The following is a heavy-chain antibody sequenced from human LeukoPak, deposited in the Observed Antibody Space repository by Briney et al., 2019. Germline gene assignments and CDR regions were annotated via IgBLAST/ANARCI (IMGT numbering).Heavy chain of an antibody. CDR3: AKGRRGYGDSPNWYFDL. J-gene: IGHJ2*01. CDR1: GFTFSSYG. Sequence: PGRSLRLSCAASGFTFSSYGMHWVRQAPGKGLEWVAVISYDGSNKYYADSVKGRFTISRDNSKNTLYLQMNSLRAEDTAVYYYAKGRRGYGDSPNWYFDLWGRGTMVTVSS. V-gene: IGHV3-30*18. CDR2: ISYDGSNK. D-gene: IGHD4-17*01.